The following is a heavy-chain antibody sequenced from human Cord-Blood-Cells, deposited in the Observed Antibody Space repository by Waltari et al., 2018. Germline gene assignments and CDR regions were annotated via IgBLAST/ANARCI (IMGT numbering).Heavy chain of an antibody. CDR1: GYTFTGYY. V-gene: IGHV1-2*02. CDR2: INPNSGGT. J-gene: IGHJ3*02. D-gene: IGHD3-9*01. CDR3: ARQDWADAFDI. Sequence: QVQLVQSGAEVKKPGASVKVSCKASGYTFTGYYMHWVRQAPGQGLEWMGWINPNSGGTNYAQEFQGRVTMTRDTSISTAYMELSRLRSDDTAVYYCARQDWADAFDIWGQGTMVTDSS.